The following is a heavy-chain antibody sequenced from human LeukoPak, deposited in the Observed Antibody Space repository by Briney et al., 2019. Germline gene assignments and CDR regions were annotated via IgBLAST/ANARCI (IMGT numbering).Heavy chain of an antibody. CDR1: GGSISNYY. CDR3: ARHRHDSSGYYSSDY. D-gene: IGHD3-22*01. Sequence: PSETLSLTCTVSGGSISNYYWSWIRQPPGKGLEWIGYIYYSGSTNYNPSLKSRVTISVDTSKNQFSLKLSSVTAADTAVYYCARHRHDSSGYYSSDYWGQGTLVTVSS. V-gene: IGHV4-59*08. CDR2: IYYSGST. J-gene: IGHJ4*02.